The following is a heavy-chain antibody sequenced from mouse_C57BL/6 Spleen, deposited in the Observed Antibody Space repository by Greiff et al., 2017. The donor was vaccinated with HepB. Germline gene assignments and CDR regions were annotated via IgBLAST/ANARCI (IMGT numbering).Heavy chain of an antibody. CDR1: GYAFSSYW. J-gene: IGHJ4*01. CDR3: ARVYYDYAPSYAMDY. Sequence: QVQLKESGAELVKPGASVKISCKASGYAFSSYWMNWVKQRPGKGLEWIGQIYPGDGDTNYNGKFKGKATLTADKSSSTAYMQLSSLTSEDSAVYFCARVYYDYAPSYAMDYWGQGTSVTVSS. V-gene: IGHV1-80*01. CDR2: IYPGDGDT. D-gene: IGHD2-4*01.